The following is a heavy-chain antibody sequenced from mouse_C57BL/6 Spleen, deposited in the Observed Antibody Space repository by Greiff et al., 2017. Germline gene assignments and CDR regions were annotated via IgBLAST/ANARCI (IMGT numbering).Heavy chain of an antibody. CDR1: GFSFNTYA. J-gene: IGHJ4*01. D-gene: IGHD2-5*01. Sequence: EVQGVESGGGLVQPKGSLKLSCAASGFSFNTYAMNWVRQAPGQGVEWVARIRSKSNNYATYYAASVKDRFTISRDDSESMLYLQMNNLKTEDTAMYYCLRRPYYSNPYAMDYWGQGTSVTVSS. V-gene: IGHV10-1*01. CDR3: LRRPYYSNPYAMDY. CDR2: IRSKSNNYAT.